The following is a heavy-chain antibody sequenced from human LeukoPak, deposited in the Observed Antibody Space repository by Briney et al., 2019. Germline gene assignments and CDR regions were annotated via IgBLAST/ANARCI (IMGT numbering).Heavy chain of an antibody. J-gene: IGHJ3*02. D-gene: IGHD2-2*01. CDR3: ARVSISGYCSSTSCYPRSDI. Sequence: GGSLRLSCAASGFSFSSYTINWVRQAPGKGLEWVSSISSNGNYIYYADSVKGRFTISRDNAKNSLYLQMNSLRAEDTAVYYCARVSISGYCSSTSCYPRSDIWGQGTMVTVSS. CDR2: ISSNGNYI. CDR1: GFSFSSYT. V-gene: IGHV3-21*01.